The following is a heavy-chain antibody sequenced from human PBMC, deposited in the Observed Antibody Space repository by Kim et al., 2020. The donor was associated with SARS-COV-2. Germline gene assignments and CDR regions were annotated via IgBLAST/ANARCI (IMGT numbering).Heavy chain of an antibody. J-gene: IGHJ3*02. D-gene: IGHD3-10*01. Sequence: GGSLRLSCAASGFTFSSYAMHWVRQAPGKGLEWVAVISYDGSNKYYADSVKGRFTISRDNSKNTLYLQMNSLRAEDTAVYYCARESRWFGDDAFDIWGQGTMVTVSS. CDR3: ARESRWFGDDAFDI. V-gene: IGHV3-30*04. CDR1: GFTFSSYA. CDR2: ISYDGSNK.